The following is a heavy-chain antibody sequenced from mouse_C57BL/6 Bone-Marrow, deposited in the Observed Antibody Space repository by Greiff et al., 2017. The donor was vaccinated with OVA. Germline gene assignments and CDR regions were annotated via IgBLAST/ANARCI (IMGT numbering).Heavy chain of an antibody. Sequence: EVMLVESGGGLVQPGGSLKLSCAASGFTFSDYYMYWVRQTPEKRLEWVAYISNGGGSTYYPATVKGRFTISRDNAKNTLYLQMSRLKSEDTAMYYCARHDDAMDYWGQGTSVTVSS. CDR2: ISNGGGST. CDR1: GFTFSDYY. V-gene: IGHV5-12*01. J-gene: IGHJ4*01. CDR3: ARHDDAMDY.